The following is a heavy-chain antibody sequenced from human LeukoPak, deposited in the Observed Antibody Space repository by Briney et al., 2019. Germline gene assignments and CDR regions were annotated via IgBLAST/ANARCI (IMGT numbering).Heavy chain of an antibody. Sequence: SVKVSCKASGGTFSTYVISWVRRAPGQGLEWMGGIIPVFGTANYAEKFQDRVTITADKSTSTAYMELSSLRSEDTAMYYCAINQAGYCGGGSCYRHEFYYMDVWGKGTSVTVSS. CDR3: AINQAGYCGGGSCYRHEFYYMDV. V-gene: IGHV1-69*06. J-gene: IGHJ6*03. CDR1: GGTFSTYV. D-gene: IGHD2-15*01. CDR2: IIPVFGTA.